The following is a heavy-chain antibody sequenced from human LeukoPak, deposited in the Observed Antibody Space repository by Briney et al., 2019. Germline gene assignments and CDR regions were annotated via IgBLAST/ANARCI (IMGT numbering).Heavy chain of an antibody. CDR2: IYYSGST. V-gene: IGHV4-59*05. CDR1: GGSINSYC. D-gene: IGHD6-6*01. Sequence: RSETLSLTCTVSGGSINSYCWSWVRQPPGKGLEWIGSIYYSGSTYYNPSLKSRVTISVDTSKNQFSLKLSSVTAADTAVYYCARPNEYSSSSPLGYWGQGTLVTVSS. J-gene: IGHJ4*02. CDR3: ARPNEYSSSSPLGY.